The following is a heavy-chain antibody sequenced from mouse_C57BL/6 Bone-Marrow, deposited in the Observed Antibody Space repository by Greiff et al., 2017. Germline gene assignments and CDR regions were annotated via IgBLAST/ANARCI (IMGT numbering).Heavy chain of an antibody. CDR1: GYTFTSYW. CDR3: ARGAFYYGSSYTWCAY. CDR2: IDPNSGGT. V-gene: IGHV1-72*01. D-gene: IGHD1-1*01. J-gene: IGHJ3*01. Sequence: QVHVKQPGAELVKPGASVKLSCKASGYTFTSYWMHWVKQRPGRGLAWIGRIDPNSGGTKSNEKFKSKATLTVDKPSSTAYMQLSSLTSEDSAVYYCARGAFYYGSSYTWCAYWGQGTLVTVSA.